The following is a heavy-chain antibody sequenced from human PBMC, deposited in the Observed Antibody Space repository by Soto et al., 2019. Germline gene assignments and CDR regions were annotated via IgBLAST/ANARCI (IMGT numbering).Heavy chain of an antibody. J-gene: IGHJ6*02. CDR2: IIPIYGTA. V-gene: IGHV1-69*01. CDR1: GGTFSSFT. Sequence: QVQLVQSGAEVKKPGSSVKVSCKPSGGTFSSFTISWVRQAPGQGLEWMGGIIPIYGTANYAQKFQGRVTITADASTRTACMELSSLRSEDTAVYYCAKDRRADWESYYYYAMDVWGQGTTVTVSS. CDR3: AKDRRADWESYYYYAMDV. D-gene: IGHD1-26*01.